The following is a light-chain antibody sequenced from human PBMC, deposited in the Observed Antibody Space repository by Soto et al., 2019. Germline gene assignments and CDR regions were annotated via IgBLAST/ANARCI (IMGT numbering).Light chain of an antibody. Sequence: QSALTQPRSVSGSPGQSITISCTGTSSDVGGYNYVSWYRQHPGKAPKLMIYDVSKRPSGVPDRFSGSKSGNTASLTISGLQAEDEADHYCCTYAGSYTHYVFGTGPKLTVL. CDR1: SSDVGGYNY. J-gene: IGLJ1*01. CDR3: CTYAGSYTHYV. CDR2: DVS. V-gene: IGLV2-11*01.